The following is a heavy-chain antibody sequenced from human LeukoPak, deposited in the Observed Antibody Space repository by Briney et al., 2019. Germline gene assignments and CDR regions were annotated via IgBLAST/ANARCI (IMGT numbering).Heavy chain of an antibody. J-gene: IGHJ3*02. D-gene: IGHD2-8*01. CDR1: GYTFTNYY. CDR3: ATNIQENAFDI. CDR2: INPNTGGT. V-gene: IGHV1-2*06. Sequence: GASVKVSCKASGYTFTNYYIHWVRQAPGQGLEWIGRINPNTGGTNYVQKFQGRVTITRDTSISKAYMELSRLRSDDTAIYFCATNIQENAFDIWGQGTMVTVSS.